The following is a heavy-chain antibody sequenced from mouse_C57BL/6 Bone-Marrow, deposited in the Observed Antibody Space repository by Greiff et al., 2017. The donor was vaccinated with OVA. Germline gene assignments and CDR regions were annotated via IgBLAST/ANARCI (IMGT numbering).Heavy chain of an antibody. J-gene: IGHJ1*03. Sequence: QVQLKESGPGLVAPSQSLPITCTVSGFSLTSYGVHWVRQPPGKGLEWLVVIWSDGSTTYNSALKSRLSISKDNSKSQVFLKMNSLQTDDTAMYYCARSPHYYGSSYWYFDVWGTGTTVTVSS. CDR3: ARSPHYYGSSYWYFDV. CDR1: GFSLTSYG. D-gene: IGHD1-1*01. CDR2: IWSDGST. V-gene: IGHV2-6*03.